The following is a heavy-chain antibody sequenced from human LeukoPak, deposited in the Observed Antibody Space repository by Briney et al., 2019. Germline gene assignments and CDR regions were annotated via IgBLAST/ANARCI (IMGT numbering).Heavy chain of an antibody. V-gene: IGHV3-23*01. CDR3: AELGITMIGGV. CDR2: MSGSGGST. D-gene: IGHD3-10*02. CDR1: GFTFSSYG. Sequence: GGSLRLSCAASGFTFSSYGMSWVRQAPGKGLEWVSGMSGSGGSTYYADSVKGRFTISRDNSKNTLYLQMNSLRAEDTAVYYCAELGITMIGGVWGKGTTVTISS. J-gene: IGHJ6*04.